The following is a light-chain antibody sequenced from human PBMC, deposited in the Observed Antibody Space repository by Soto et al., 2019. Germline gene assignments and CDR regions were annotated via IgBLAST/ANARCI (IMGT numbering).Light chain of an antibody. CDR2: EVS. J-gene: IGLJ1*01. V-gene: IGLV2-14*01. CDR1: SSDVGSYNY. CDR3: SSYTSDSPLYV. Sequence: QSVLIQPASVSGSPGQSITISCTGSSSDVGSYNYVSWYQQHPGKAPKVLIYEVSNRPSGVSNRFSASKSGNKASLTISGLQAEDEADYYCSSYTSDSPLYVFGTGTKVTVL.